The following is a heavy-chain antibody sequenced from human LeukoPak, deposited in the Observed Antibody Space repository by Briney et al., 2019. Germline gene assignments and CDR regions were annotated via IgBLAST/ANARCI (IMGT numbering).Heavy chain of an antibody. D-gene: IGHD3-10*01. V-gene: IGHV3-74*01. CDR2: INNDGSST. CDR3: ARDRGYGFVTNSNDY. CDR1: GFTFSTYW. J-gene: IGHJ4*02. Sequence: GGSLKLSCAASGFTFSTYWMHWVRQAPGKGLVWVSRINNDGSSTAYAGSVEGRFTISRDNAKNTLYLQINSLRAEDTAVYYCARDRGYGFVTNSNDYWGLGTLVTVSS.